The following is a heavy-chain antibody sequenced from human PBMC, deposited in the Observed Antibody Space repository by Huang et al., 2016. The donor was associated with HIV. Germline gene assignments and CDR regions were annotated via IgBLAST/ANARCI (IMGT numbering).Heavy chain of an antibody. CDR2: ISGSGSSI. D-gene: IGHD2-15*01. CDR3: ARGGPVGYFNL. Sequence: EVQLEESGGALVKPGGSLRLSCAATGFLFTTFTMHWVRQAPGEGLEWVSDISGSGSSIYYADAVKGRFTISRDNTKKSLYLQMSSLSVDDTAFYFCARGGPVGYFNLWGHGTLVSVSS. V-gene: IGHV3-21*01. CDR1: GFLFTTFT. J-gene: IGHJ4*03.